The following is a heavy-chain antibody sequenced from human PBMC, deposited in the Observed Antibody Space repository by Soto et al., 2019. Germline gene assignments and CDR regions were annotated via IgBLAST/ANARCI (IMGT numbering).Heavy chain of an antibody. J-gene: IGHJ6*02. D-gene: IGHD4-4*01. V-gene: IGHV3-23*01. CDR2: ISGSGGST. CDR3: AKDISPPPTHGMDV. Sequence: GSLRLSCASSGFTFSSYAMSWVRQAPGKGLEWVSAISGSGGSTYYADSVKGRFTISRDNSKNTLYLQMNSLRAEDTAVYYCAKDISPPPTHGMDVWGQGTKVTVSS. CDR1: GFTFSSYA.